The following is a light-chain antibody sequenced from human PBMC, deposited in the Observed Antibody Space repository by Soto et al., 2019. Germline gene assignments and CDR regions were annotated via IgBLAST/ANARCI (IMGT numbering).Light chain of an antibody. J-gene: IGLJ1*01. CDR2: AVS. CDR1: SSDVGGYEY. CDR3: SSFTSSSTLPYV. V-gene: IGLV2-14*01. Sequence: QSALTQPASVSGSPGQSITSSCTGSSSDVGGYEYVSWYQQHPGKAPKLMIYAVSNRPSGVSTRFSGSKSGNTASLTISGLQADDEADYYCSSFTSSSTLPYVFGTGTKVTVL.